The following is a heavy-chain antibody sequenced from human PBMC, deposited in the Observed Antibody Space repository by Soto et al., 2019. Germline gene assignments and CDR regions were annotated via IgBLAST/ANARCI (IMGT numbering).Heavy chain of an antibody. Sequence: EVQLVESGGGLVQPGGSLRLSCAASGFTFSSYEMNWVRQAPGKGLEWVGRIKSKTDGGTTDYAAPVKGRFTISRDDSQNTLYLQMNSLKTEDTAVYYCTTGVRDSSGSMRLYYYYDMDVWGQGTTVTVSS. J-gene: IGHJ6*02. V-gene: IGHV3-15*01. CDR2: IKSKTDGGTT. D-gene: IGHD3-22*01. CDR3: TTGVRDSSGSMRLYYYYDMDV. CDR1: GFTFSSYE.